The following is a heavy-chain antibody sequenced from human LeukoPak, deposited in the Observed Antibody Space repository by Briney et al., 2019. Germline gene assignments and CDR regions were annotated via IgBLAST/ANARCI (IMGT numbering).Heavy chain of an antibody. V-gene: IGHV4-34*01. Sequence: PSETLSLTCAVYGGPFSGYYWSWIRQPPGKGLEWIGETNHSGSTNYNPSLKSRVTISVDTSKNQFSLKLSSVTAADTAVYYCASARAIAVAGTRYYYYGMDVWGQGTTVTVSS. J-gene: IGHJ6*02. CDR2: TNHSGST. CDR3: ASARAIAVAGTRYYYYGMDV. D-gene: IGHD6-19*01. CDR1: GGPFSGYY.